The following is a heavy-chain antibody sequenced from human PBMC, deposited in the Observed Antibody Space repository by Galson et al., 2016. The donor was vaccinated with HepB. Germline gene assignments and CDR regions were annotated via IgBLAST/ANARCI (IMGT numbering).Heavy chain of an antibody. CDR1: GFTFSDFG. CDR3: ARDSAIIGVVTTGGGLDV. V-gene: IGHV3-33*01. CDR2: IWYDGSDR. D-gene: IGHD3-3*01. J-gene: IGHJ6*02. Sequence: SLRLSCAASGFTFSDFGIHWVRQAPGKGLEWVAIIWYDGSDRFYADSVKGRFTISGDNSKNTVSLQMNSLRGEDTAVYFCARDSAIIGVVTTGGGLDVWGQGTTVTVTS.